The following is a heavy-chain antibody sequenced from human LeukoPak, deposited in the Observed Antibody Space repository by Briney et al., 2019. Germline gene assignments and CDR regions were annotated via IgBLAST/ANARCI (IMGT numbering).Heavy chain of an antibody. CDR1: GGSISSYY. V-gene: IGHV4-59*01. CDR3: ARGYYDFWSGYSDHFDY. CDR2: IYYSGST. D-gene: IGHD3-3*01. Sequence: SETLSLTCTGSGGSISSYYWSWIRQPPGKGLEWIGYIYYSGSTNYNPSLKSRVTISVDTSKNQFSLKLSSVTAADTAVYYCARGYYDFWSGYSDHFDYWGQGTLVTVSS. J-gene: IGHJ4*02.